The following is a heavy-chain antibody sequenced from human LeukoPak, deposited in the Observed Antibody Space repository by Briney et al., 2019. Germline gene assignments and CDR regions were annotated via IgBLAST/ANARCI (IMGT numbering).Heavy chain of an antibody. D-gene: IGHD3-22*01. J-gene: IGHJ4*02. CDR2: IYYSGST. Sequence: SETLSLTCTVSGGSISSYYWSWIRQPPGKGLEWIGYIYYSGSTNYNPYLKSRVTIAVDTSKNQFSLRLTSVTAADTAVYYCARVAPTRGYASSGYYPLDYWGQGTLVNVSS. CDR1: GGSISSYY. CDR3: ARVAPTRGYASSGYYPLDY. V-gene: IGHV4-59*01.